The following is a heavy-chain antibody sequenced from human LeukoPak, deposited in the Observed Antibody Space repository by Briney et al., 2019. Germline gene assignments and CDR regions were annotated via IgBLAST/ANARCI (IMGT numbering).Heavy chain of an antibody. Sequence: GGSLRLSCAVSGFTVSSSYMSWVRQARQAPGKGLEWVSVIYSDGSTYYADSVKGRFTISRDISKNTLYLQMNSLRVEDTAVYYCARGYSGYDPFDYWGQGTLVTVSS. D-gene: IGHD5-12*01. CDR2: IYSDGST. J-gene: IGHJ4*02. CDR1: GFTVSSSY. V-gene: IGHV3-66*01. CDR3: ARGYSGYDPFDY.